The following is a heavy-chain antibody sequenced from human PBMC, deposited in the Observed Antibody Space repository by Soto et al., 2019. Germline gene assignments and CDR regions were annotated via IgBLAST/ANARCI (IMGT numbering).Heavy chain of an antibody. Sequence: SETLSLTCTVSGVSISSYYWTWIRQPPGKGLEWIGYVYYSWSTNYNPSLNNRVTMSVDTSKNQFSLKLNSVTAADTAVYYCARMNQLVPERNAFDIWGQGTMVTVS. CDR1: GVSISSYY. CDR2: VYYSWST. CDR3: ARMNQLVPERNAFDI. V-gene: IGHV4-59*01. D-gene: IGHD1-1*01. J-gene: IGHJ3*02.